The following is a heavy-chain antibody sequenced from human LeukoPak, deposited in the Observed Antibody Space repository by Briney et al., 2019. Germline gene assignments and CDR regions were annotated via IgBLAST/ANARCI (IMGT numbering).Heavy chain of an antibody. J-gene: IGHJ5*02. D-gene: IGHD2-2*02. CDR3: ARDLVGYCSRTSCYTHNWFDP. CDR1: VGTLSSYA. Sequence: SVKVSCKASVGTLSSYAISWVRQAPGQGLEWMGGIIPILGTANYAQKFQGRVTITADESTSTAYMELSSLRSEDTAVYYCARDLVGYCSRTSCYTHNWFDPWGQGTLVTVSS. V-gene: IGHV1-69*13. CDR2: IIPILGTA.